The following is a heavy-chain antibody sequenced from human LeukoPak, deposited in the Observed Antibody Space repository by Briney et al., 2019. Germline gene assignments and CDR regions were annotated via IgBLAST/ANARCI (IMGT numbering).Heavy chain of an antibody. D-gene: IGHD1-1*01. V-gene: IGHV3-74*01. CDR3: TTGGSYFFDY. CDR2: IDGEGSVT. CDR1: GFTLSTYW. J-gene: IGHJ4*02. Sequence: GGSLRLSCAASGFTLSTYWMHWVRQAPGNGLVWVSRIDGEGSVTKYTDSVKGRFTISRDNAKNTVYLQMNSLRAEVTAVYYCTTGGSYFFDYWGQGTLVTVSS.